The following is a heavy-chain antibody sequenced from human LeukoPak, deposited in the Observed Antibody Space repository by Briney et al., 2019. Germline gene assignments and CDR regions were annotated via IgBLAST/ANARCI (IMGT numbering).Heavy chain of an antibody. Sequence: SGPTLVKPTQTLTLTCTFSGFSLSTSGVGVGWIRQPPGKALEWLALIYWNDDKRYSPSLKSRLTITKDTSKNQVVLTMTNMDPVDTGTYYCARSAMTEVGLSASWYFDLWGRGTLVTVSS. D-gene: IGHD3-3*01. CDR2: IYWNDDK. J-gene: IGHJ2*01. V-gene: IGHV2-5*01. CDR3: ARSAMTEVGLSASWYFDL. CDR1: GFSLSTSGVG.